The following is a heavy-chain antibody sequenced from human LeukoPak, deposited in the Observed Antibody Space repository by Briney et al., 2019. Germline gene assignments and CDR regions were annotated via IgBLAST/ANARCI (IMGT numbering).Heavy chain of an antibody. CDR3: ADRFCGGDCSLRDALNV. V-gene: IGHV3-30*02. D-gene: IGHD2-21*02. CDR2: IEHEEKKI. Sequence: GGSLRLSCAASGFIFSHYGMHWVRQAPGKGLELVAFIEHEEKKIYYEDSVKGRFTVSRDNSKTALYLQMNRLRVEDTAVYYCADRFCGGDCSLRDALNVWGQGTLVTVSS. J-gene: IGHJ3*01. CDR1: GFIFSHYG.